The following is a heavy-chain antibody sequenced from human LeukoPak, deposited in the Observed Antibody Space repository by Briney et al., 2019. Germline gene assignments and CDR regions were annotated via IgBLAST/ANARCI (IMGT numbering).Heavy chain of an antibody. CDR3: ARETKLMGYSSGLGFNY. CDR1: GGSISSGDYY. J-gene: IGHJ4*02. D-gene: IGHD6-19*01. Sequence: PETLSLTCTVSGGSISSGDYYWSWIWQPPGKGLEWIGYIYDSGNTNYNPSLKTRVTISVDTSKNQLSLNLSSVTAADTAVYYCARETKLMGYSSGLGFNYWGQGTLVTVSS. V-gene: IGHV4-61*08. CDR2: IYDSGNT.